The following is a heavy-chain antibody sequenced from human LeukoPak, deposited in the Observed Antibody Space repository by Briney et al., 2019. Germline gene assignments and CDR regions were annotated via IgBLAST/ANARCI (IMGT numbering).Heavy chain of an antibody. J-gene: IGHJ6*02. D-gene: IGHD2-21*02. CDR1: GGSISSYY. Sequence: SETLSLTCTVSGGSISSYYWTWIRQHPGKGMEWRGYIYYSGSTNYNPSLKSRVTISVDTSKNQFSLKLTSVTAADTAVYYCTRGDSSDYYGVDVWGQGTTVTVSS. CDR2: IYYSGST. V-gene: IGHV4-59*01. CDR3: TRGDSSDYYGVDV.